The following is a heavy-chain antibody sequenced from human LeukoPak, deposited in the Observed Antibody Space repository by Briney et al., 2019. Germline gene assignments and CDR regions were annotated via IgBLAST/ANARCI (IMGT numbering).Heavy chain of an antibody. V-gene: IGHV3-48*02. Sequence: GGSLRLSCAASGFTFSSYSMNWVRQAPGKGLEWVSSISSSSSIIYYADSVKGRFTISRDNAKNSLFLQMNSLRDEDTAVYYCARDYSSNWLFDYWGQGTLVTVSS. J-gene: IGHJ4*02. CDR3: ARDYSSNWLFDY. D-gene: IGHD6-13*01. CDR1: GFTFSSYS. CDR2: ISSSSSII.